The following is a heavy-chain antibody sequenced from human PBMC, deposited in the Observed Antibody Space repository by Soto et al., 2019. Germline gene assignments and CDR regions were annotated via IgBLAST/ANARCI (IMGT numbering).Heavy chain of an antibody. Sequence: PGGSLRLSCVASGFTLNKYALAWVRQAPGKGLEWGSAISGSGASTYDADSVKGRFTISRDNSNNTLYLQMNSLRAQDTTVYYFAKAAGVITVITSFDHWGQGTPVTVSS. CDR2: ISGSGAST. CDR1: GFTLNKYA. J-gene: IGHJ4*01. V-gene: IGHV3-23*01. CDR3: AKAAGVITVITSFDH. D-gene: IGHD3-16*01.